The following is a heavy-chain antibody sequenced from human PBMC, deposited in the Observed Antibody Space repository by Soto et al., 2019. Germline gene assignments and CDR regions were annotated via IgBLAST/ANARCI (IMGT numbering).Heavy chain of an antibody. J-gene: IGHJ6*03. Sequence: SETLSLTCTVSGGSISSGGYYWSWIRQHPGKGLEWIGYIYYSGSTYYNPSLKSRVTISVDTSKNQFSLKLSSVTAADTAVYYCARERYYYGSGTKTRGYMDVWGKGTTVTVSS. V-gene: IGHV4-31*03. CDR2: IYYSGST. CDR1: GGSISSGGYY. CDR3: ARERYYYGSGTKTRGYMDV. D-gene: IGHD3-10*01.